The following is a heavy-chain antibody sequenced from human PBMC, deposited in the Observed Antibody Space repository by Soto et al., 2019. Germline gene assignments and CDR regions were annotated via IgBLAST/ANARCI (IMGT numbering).Heavy chain of an antibody. V-gene: IGHV4-31*03. CDR3: ARAQYQLLQAR. Sequence: QVQLQESGPGLVKPSQTLSLTCTVSAGSISSGGYYWSWIRQHPGKGLEWIGYIYYSGSTYYNPSLKSRVTLSVDTSKNQFSLKLSSVTAAYTAVYYSARAQYQLLQARWGQGTLVTVST. D-gene: IGHD2-2*01. CDR2: IYYSGST. CDR1: AGSISSGGYY. J-gene: IGHJ4*02.